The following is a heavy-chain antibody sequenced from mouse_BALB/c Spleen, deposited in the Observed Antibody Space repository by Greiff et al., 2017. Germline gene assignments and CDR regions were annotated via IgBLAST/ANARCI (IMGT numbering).Heavy chain of an antibody. V-gene: IGHV5-6*01. D-gene: IGHD2-1*01. CDR1: GFTFSSYG. CDR2: ISSGGSYT. Sequence: EVKLMESGGDLVKPGGSLKLSCAASGFTFSSYGMSWVRQTPDKRLEWVATISSGGSYTYYPDSVKGRFTISRDNAKNTLYLQMSSLKSEDTAMYCCTRQDYGNSYYFDYWGAGTTLTVSS. CDR3: TRQDYGNSYYFDY. J-gene: IGHJ2*01.